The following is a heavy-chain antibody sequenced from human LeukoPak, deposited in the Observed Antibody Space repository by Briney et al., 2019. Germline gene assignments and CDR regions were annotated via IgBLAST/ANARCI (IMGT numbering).Heavy chain of an antibody. CDR3: ARGAEDHYDFWRKIDY. CDR2: INHSGST. D-gene: IGHD3-3*01. J-gene: IGHJ4*02. V-gene: IGHV4-34*01. CDR1: GGSFSGYY. Sequence: SETLSLTCAVYGGSFSGYYWSWIRQPPGKGLEWSGEINHSGSTNYNPSLKSRVTISVDTSKYQFSLKLSSVTAADTAVDYCARGAEDHYDFWRKIDYWGQGTLVTVSS.